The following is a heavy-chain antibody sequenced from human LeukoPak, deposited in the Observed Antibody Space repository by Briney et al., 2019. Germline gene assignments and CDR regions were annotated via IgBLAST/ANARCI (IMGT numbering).Heavy chain of an antibody. Sequence: PGGSLRLSCAPSGFSFSGSYMTWVRQAPGKGREGVSLMYSGGDTYYPDSVKGRFPISRDASKNTFLLQMNSLRAEDTAVYYCARPHGTSYSYYLDVWGTGTTVPVSS. CDR2: MYSGGDT. V-gene: IGHV3-53*01. CDR3: ARPHGTSYSYYLDV. CDR1: GFSFSGSY. J-gene: IGHJ6*03. D-gene: IGHD3/OR15-3a*01.